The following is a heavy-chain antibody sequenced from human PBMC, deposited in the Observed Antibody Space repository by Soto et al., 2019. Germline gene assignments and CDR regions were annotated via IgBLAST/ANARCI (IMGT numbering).Heavy chain of an antibody. CDR1: RFTFGGDA. V-gene: IGHV3-23*01. CDR2: ITGNAANT. Sequence: GGSLRLSCSASRFTFGGDAMSWVRQAPGKGLEWVSGITGNAANTVYADSVKGRFTISRDNSKNALYLQLNSLRAEDTAVYFCAKAARDCGGDCYSSYFDSWGQGALVTV. J-gene: IGHJ4*02. CDR3: AKAARDCGGDCYSSYFDS. D-gene: IGHD2-21*02.